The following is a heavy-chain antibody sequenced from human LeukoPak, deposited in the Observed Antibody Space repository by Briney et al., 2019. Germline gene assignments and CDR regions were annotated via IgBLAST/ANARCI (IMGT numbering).Heavy chain of an antibody. CDR3: AKNYYHSTTYYSDY. V-gene: IGHV3-72*01. D-gene: IGHD2/OR15-2a*01. Sequence: GALRLSYAAAGFPFSDYYMDGGRGAPGKGEEWGGRSRNKANSYTTEYAASVKDRFTISRDDSKNSLYLQMNSLKTEDTAVYYCAKNYYHSTTYYSDYWGQGTLVTVSS. CDR2: SRNKANSYTT. CDR1: GFPFSDYY. J-gene: IGHJ4*02.